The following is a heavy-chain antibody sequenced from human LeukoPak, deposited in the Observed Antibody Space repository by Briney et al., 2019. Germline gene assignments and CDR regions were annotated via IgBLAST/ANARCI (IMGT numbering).Heavy chain of an antibody. CDR3: AREGCSSTSCYKFGYYGMDV. CDR2: INWNGGST. J-gene: IGHJ6*02. D-gene: IGHD2-2*02. CDR1: GFTFDDYG. Sequence: GGSLRLSCAASGFTFDDYGMSWVRQAPGKGLEWVSGINWNGGSTGYADSVKGRFTISRDNAKNSLYLQMNSLRAEDTALYHCAREGCSSTSCYKFGYYGMDVWGQGTTVTVSS. V-gene: IGHV3-20*01.